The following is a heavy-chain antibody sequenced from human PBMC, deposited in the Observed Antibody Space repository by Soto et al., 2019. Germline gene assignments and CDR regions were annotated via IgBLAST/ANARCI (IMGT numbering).Heavy chain of an antibody. J-gene: IGHJ4*02. CDR1: GFTFSSYC. V-gene: IGHV3-30*18. Sequence: GGSLRLSCAASGFTFSSYCMHWVRQAPGKGLEWVAVISYDGSNKYYADSVKGRFTISRDNSKNTLYLQMNSLRAEDTAVYYCAKDRGFWSGYDDYWGQGTLVTVSS. CDR3: AKDRGFWSGYDDY. CDR2: ISYDGSNK. D-gene: IGHD3-3*01.